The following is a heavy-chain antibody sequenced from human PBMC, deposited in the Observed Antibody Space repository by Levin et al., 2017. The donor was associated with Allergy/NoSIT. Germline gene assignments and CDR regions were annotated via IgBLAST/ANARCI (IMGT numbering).Heavy chain of an antibody. J-gene: IGHJ6*02. CDR2: ISGSGGST. CDR1: GFTFSSYA. V-gene: IGHV3-23*01. CDR3: AKGNTEYSSSWYLHLGMDV. Sequence: PGGSLRLSCAASGFTFSSYAMSWVRQAPGKGLEWVSAISGSGGSTYYADSVKGRFTISRDNSKNTLYLQMNSLRAEDTAVYYCAKGNTEYSSSWYLHLGMDVWGQGTTVTVSS. D-gene: IGHD6-13*01.